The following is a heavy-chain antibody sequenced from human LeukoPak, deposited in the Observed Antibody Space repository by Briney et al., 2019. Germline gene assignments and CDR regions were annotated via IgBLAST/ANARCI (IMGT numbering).Heavy chain of an antibody. CDR3: ARVYFCSGLTCDDCFDP. V-gene: IGHV1-18*01. CDR2: ISTDNGDT. J-gene: IGHJ5*02. Sequence: ASVKVSCKASGYTFTSYGISWVRQAPGQGLQWMGWISTDNGDTNFAQKLQGRVTMTTDTSASTVYMELRSLRADDTAVYYCARVYFCSGLTCDDCFDPWGQGTLVTVSS. CDR1: GYTFTSYG. D-gene: IGHD3-3*01.